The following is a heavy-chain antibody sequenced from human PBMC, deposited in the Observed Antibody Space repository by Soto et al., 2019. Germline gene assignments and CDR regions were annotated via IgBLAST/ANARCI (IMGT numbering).Heavy chain of an antibody. Sequence: QVQLQESGPGLMKPSQTLSLTCTVSGGSISSGGYYWSWIRQHPGKGLAWIGYIYYSGTTYYNPSLKCRVTIAVDASKNQFSLKLSSVTAADTAVYYCARVAMTTVVTPDYWGQGTLVTVSS. CDR3: ARVAMTTVVTPDY. J-gene: IGHJ4*02. CDR2: IYYSGTT. D-gene: IGHD4-17*01. CDR1: GGSISSGGYY. V-gene: IGHV4-31*03.